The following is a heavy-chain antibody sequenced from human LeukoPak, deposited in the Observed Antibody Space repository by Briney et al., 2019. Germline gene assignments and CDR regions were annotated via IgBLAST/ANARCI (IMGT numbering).Heavy chain of an antibody. CDR3: AKEAVDYDILTGYYTTGYFDY. CDR2: ISGSGGNT. CDR1: GFTFSSYA. V-gene: IGHV3-23*01. D-gene: IGHD3-9*01. Sequence: GGSLRLSCAASGFTFSSYAMSWVRQAPGKGLEWVSGISGSGGNTCYADSVKGRFTISRDNSKNTLYLQMSSLRAEDTAVYYCAKEAVDYDILTGYYTTGYFDYWGQGTLVTVSS. J-gene: IGHJ4*02.